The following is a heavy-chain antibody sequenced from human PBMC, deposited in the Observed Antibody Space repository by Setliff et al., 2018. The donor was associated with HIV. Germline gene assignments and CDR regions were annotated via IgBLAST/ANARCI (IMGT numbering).Heavy chain of an antibody. D-gene: IGHD3-3*01. V-gene: IGHV4-59*01. CDR3: ARDQSDWFY. CDR1: GVSISNYY. Sequence: SETLSLTCTVSGVSISNYYWSWIRQPPGKGLEWIGYMYYSGNTNYNPSLKSRVTISVDTSKSQFSLKLNSVTAADTAVYYCARDQSDWFYWGQGTLVTV. J-gene: IGHJ4*02. CDR2: MYYSGNT.